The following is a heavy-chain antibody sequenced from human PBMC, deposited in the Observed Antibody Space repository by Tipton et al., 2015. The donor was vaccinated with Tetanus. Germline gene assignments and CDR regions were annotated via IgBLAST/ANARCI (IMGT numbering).Heavy chain of an antibody. CDR3: ARDQARGARGWNYFDY. Sequence: TLSLTCTVSGGSISSGGYYWSWIRQHPGKGLEWIGDIYNSGSTYYNPFLKSRVTLLVDTTKNQFSLKLKSVTAADPAVYYCARDQARGARGWNYFDYWGQGSLVTVSS. CDR2: IYNSGST. D-gene: IGHD1-26*01. V-gene: IGHV4-31*03. J-gene: IGHJ4*02. CDR1: GGSISSGGYY.